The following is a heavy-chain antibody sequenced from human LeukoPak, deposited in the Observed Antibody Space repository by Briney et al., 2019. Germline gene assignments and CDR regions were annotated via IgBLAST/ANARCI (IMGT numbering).Heavy chain of an antibody. D-gene: IGHD3-22*01. CDR2: INHSGST. CDR1: GGSFSGYY. J-gene: IGHJ4*02. CDR3: ARFHYYDSSGYTYYFDY. Sequence: SETLSLTCAVYGGSFSGYYWSWIRQPPGKGLEWIGEINHSGSTNYNPSLKSRVTISVDTSKNQFSLKLSSVTAADTAVYYCARFHYYDSSGYTYYFDYGGEGTLVTVSS. V-gene: IGHV4-34*01.